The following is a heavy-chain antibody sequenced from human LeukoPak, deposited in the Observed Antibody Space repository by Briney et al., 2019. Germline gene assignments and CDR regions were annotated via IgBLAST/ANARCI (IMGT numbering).Heavy chain of an antibody. CDR2: ISYDGSNK. CDR3: ANSRFLEWLLLDY. D-gene: IGHD3-3*01. Sequence: GGSLRLSCAASGFTFSSYGMHWVRQAPSKGLEWVAVISYDGSNKYYADSVKGRFTISRDNSKNTLYLQMNSLRAEDTAVYYCANSRFLEWLLLDYWGQGTLVTVSS. V-gene: IGHV3-30*18. J-gene: IGHJ4*02. CDR1: GFTFSSYG.